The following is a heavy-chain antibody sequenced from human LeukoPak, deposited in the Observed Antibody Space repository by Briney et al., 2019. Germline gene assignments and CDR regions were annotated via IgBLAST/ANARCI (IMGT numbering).Heavy chain of an antibody. D-gene: IGHD1-26*01. CDR2: ISSDEHNK. Sequence: PGGSLRLSCAASGFTFSSYAMHWVRQAPGKGLEWVALISSDEHNKYYADSVKGRFTISRDNSGNTLYLQMNSLRTEDTAVYYCARRRSVSQYVGHDYWGQGTLVTVSS. CDR3: ARRRSVSQYVGHDY. J-gene: IGHJ4*02. V-gene: IGHV3-30*04. CDR1: GFTFSSYA.